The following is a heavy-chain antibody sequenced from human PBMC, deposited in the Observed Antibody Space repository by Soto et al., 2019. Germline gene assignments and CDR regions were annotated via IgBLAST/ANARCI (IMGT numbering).Heavy chain of an antibody. D-gene: IGHD6-13*01. J-gene: IGHJ4*02. V-gene: IGHV3-23*01. CDR2: ISGSGGST. CDR3: AKDHSSSWYSPLYYFDY. CDR1: GFTFSSYA. Sequence: GGSLRLSCAASGFTFSSYAMSWVRQAPGKGLEWVSAISGSGGSTYYADSVKGRFTISRDNSKNTLYLQMNSLRAEDTAVYYCAKDHSSSWYSPLYYFDYWGQGTLVTVSS.